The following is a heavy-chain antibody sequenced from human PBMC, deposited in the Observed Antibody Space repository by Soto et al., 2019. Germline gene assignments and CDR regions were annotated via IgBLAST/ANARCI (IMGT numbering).Heavy chain of an antibody. CDR1: GGSFRGYY. J-gene: IGHJ5*02. CDR3: ARDMHAGFTHYFDP. D-gene: IGHD1-26*01. Sequence: SETLSLTCAVYGGSFRGYYWSWIRQPPGXEREWXGXIXXXGXTXXXQXXXXRVNISVGTSKNQFSLKLSSVTAADTAVYYCARDMHAGFTHYFDPWGQGTMVTVSS. CDR2: IXXXGXT. V-gene: IGHV4-34*01.